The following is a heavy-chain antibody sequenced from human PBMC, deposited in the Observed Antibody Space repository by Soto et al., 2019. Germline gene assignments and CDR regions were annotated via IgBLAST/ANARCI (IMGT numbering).Heavy chain of an antibody. D-gene: IGHD2-21*02. Sequence: QVQLVQSGAEVKKPGASVKVSCKASGYTFTSYAMHSVRQAPGQRLEWMGWINAGNGNTKYSQKFQGRVTITRDTSASTAYMELSSLRSEDMAVYYCARSIVVVTAADYWGQGTLVTVSS. J-gene: IGHJ4*02. CDR3: ARSIVVVTAADY. CDR2: INAGNGNT. V-gene: IGHV1-3*01. CDR1: GYTFTSYA.